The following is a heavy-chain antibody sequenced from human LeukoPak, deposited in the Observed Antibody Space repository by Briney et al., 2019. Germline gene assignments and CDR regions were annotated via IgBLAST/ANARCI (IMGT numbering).Heavy chain of an antibody. CDR1: GFNVSNNY. Sequence: GSLRLSCAAFGFNVSNNYMSWVRQAPGKGLKWGSVTDSGGGTDYAGSVKGRFNISRDNSKNSLHLQMNSLRAEDTAVYYCARSQGGTMSLRHFDLWGRGTLVTVSS. CDR2: TDSGGGT. CDR3: ARSQGGTMSLRHFDL. V-gene: IGHV3-66*01. J-gene: IGHJ2*01. D-gene: IGHD3-22*01.